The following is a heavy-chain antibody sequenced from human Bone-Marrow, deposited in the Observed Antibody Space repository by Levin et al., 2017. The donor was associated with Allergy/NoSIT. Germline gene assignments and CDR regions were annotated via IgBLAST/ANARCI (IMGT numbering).Heavy chain of an antibody. Sequence: LSLTCAASGFPFSSSSMNWVRQAPGKGLEWVSSISSSSSYIYYADSVKGRFTISRDNAKNSLYLQMNSLRAEDTAVYYCARDLSTSLWGQGTLVTVSS. J-gene: IGHJ4*02. D-gene: IGHD2/OR15-2a*01. CDR3: ARDLSTSL. CDR1: GFPFSSSS. V-gene: IGHV3-21*01. CDR2: ISSSSSYI.